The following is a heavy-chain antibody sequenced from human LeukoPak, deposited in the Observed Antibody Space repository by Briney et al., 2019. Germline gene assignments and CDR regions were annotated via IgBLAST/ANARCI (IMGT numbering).Heavy chain of an antibody. J-gene: IGHJ4*02. D-gene: IGHD3-22*01. CDR3: AKDQAPYYYDSSGYSH. Sequence: GGSLRLSCAAAGFTFDDYAMHWVRQAPGKGLEWVSLISGDGGSTYYADSVKGRFTISRDNSKNSLYLQMNSLRTEDTALYYCAKDQAPYYYDSSGYSHWGQGTLVTVSS. CDR1: GFTFDDYA. V-gene: IGHV3-43*02. CDR2: ISGDGGST.